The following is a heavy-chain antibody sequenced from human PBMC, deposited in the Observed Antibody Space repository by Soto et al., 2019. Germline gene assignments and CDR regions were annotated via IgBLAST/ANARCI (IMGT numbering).Heavy chain of an antibody. CDR2: INPNSGGT. V-gene: IGHV1-2*02. Sequence: ASVKVSYKASGYTFTGYYMHWVRQAPGQGLEWMGWINPNSGGTNYAQKFQGRVTMTRDTSISTAYMELSRLRSDDKAVYYCARVGVAASPNMDVWGQGTTVTVSS. CDR1: GYTFTGYY. CDR3: ARVGVAASPNMDV. D-gene: IGHD6-25*01. J-gene: IGHJ6*02.